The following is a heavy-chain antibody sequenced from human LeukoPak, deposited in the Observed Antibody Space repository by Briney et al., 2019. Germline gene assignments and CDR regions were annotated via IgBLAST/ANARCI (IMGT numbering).Heavy chain of an antibody. Sequence: SETLSLTCAVYGGSFSGYYWSWIRQPPGKGLEWIGEINHSGSTNYNPSLKSRVTISVDTSKNQFSLKLSSVTAADTAVYYCARGSTWFDPWGQGTLVAVSS. CDR1: GGSFSGYY. J-gene: IGHJ5*02. V-gene: IGHV4-34*01. CDR2: INHSGST. CDR3: ARGSTWFDP.